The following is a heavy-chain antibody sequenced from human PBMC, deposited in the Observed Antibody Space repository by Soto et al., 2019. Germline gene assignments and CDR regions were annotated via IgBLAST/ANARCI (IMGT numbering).Heavy chain of an antibody. CDR3: ARKSSSSSWLDP. D-gene: IGHD6-6*01. V-gene: IGHV1-18*01. CDR2: ISTYNGHT. CDR1: GYTFFSYG. J-gene: IGHJ5*02. Sequence: GASVKVSCKASGYTFFSYGISWVRQAPGQGLEWMGWISTYNGHTSYAQNLQGRVTMTTDTSTRTAYMELRSLRSDDTAVYYCARKSSSSSWLDPWGQGTLVTVSS.